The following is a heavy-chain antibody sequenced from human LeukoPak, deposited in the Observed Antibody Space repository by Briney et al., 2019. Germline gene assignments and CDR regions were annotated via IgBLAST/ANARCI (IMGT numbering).Heavy chain of an antibody. Sequence: SETLSLTCIVSSGSIYNHHWSWIRQPPGKGLEWIGYIYDSGNTNYNPSLKSRVTISIDMSKNQFSLNLTSVTAADTAVYYCARDQIGYGLDYWGQGTLVTVSS. D-gene: IGHD5-18*01. V-gene: IGHV4-59*11. CDR3: ARDQIGYGLDY. J-gene: IGHJ4*02. CDR1: SGSIYNHH. CDR2: IYDSGNT.